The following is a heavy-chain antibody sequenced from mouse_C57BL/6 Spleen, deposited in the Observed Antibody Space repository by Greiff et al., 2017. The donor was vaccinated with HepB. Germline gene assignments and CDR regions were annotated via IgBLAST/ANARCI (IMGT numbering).Heavy chain of an antibody. D-gene: IGHD2-10*01. J-gene: IGHJ1*03. CDR2: ISDGGSYT. Sequence: EVKLVESGGGLVKPGGSLKLSCAASGFTFSSYAMSWVRQTPEKRLEWVATISDGGSYTYYPDNVKGRFTISRDNAKNNLYLQMSHLKSEDTAMYYCARDKGLLEYFDVWGTGTTVTVSS. CDR3: ARDKGLLEYFDV. CDR1: GFTFSSYA. V-gene: IGHV5-4*01.